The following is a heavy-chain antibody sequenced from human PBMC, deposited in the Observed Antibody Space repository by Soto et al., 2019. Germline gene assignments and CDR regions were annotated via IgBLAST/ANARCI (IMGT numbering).Heavy chain of an antibody. CDR2: IYPGDSDT. J-gene: IGHJ6*02. CDR1: GYSFTSYW. D-gene: IGHD6-13*01. Sequence: GESLKISCKGSGYSFTSYWIGWVRQMPGKGLEWMGIIYPGDSDTRYSPSFQGQVTISADKSISTAYLQWSSLKASDTAMYYCARHGIAAAGTTYGMDVWGQGTTVTVSS. CDR3: ARHGIAAAGTTYGMDV. V-gene: IGHV5-51*01.